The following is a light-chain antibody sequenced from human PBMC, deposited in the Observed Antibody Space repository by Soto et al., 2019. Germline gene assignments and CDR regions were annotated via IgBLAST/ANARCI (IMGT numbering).Light chain of an antibody. CDR2: GAS. CDR1: ESVSSIY. Sequence: EIVLTQSPGTLSLSPGERGTLSCRASESVSSIYLAWYQQKPGQAPRLLIYGASSRATGIPDRFSGSGSGPDFTLTISRLEPADFAVYYCQHYGNSLYTFGQGTKLEIK. J-gene: IGKJ2*01. CDR3: QHYGNSLYT. V-gene: IGKV3-20*01.